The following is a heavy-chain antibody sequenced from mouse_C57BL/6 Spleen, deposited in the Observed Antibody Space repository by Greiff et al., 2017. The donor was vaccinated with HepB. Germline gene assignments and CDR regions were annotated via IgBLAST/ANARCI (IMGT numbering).Heavy chain of an antibody. CDR3: ARSREWYFDV. CDR2: IDPNSGGT. J-gene: IGHJ1*03. Sequence: QVQLKQPGAELVKPGASVKLSCKASGYTFTSYWMHWVKQRPGRGLEWIGRIDPNSGGTKYNEKFKSKATLTVDKPSSTAYMQLSSLTSEDSAVYYCARSREWYFDVWGTGTTVTVSS. V-gene: IGHV1-72*01. CDR1: GYTFTSYW.